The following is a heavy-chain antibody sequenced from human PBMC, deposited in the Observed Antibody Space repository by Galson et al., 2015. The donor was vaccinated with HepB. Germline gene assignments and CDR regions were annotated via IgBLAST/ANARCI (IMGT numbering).Heavy chain of an antibody. J-gene: IGHJ4*02. D-gene: IGHD3-10*01. V-gene: IGHV3-23*01. CDR1: GFTFRNYA. Sequence: SLRLSCAASGFTFRNYAMSWVRQAPGKGLEWVSDISVSGDNIFYADSVKGRFTVSRDNSKNTLFLQMNSLRADGTAIYYCACMLRGVTSYFDYWGQGTPVTVSS. CDR3: ACMLRGVTSYFDY. CDR2: ISVSGDNI.